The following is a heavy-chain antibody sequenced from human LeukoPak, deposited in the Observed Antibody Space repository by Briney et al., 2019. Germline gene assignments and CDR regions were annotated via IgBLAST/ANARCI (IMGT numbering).Heavy chain of an antibody. CDR3: AREQFLRGYSYGYLDYYYGMDV. CDR1: GFNFSTYW. D-gene: IGHD5-18*01. Sequence: GGSLRLSCAASGFNFSTYWMTWVRQAPGKGLEWVANIKQDGSERYYVDSVGGRFTISRDNAKNSLSLRMNSLRAEDAAVYYCAREQFLRGYSYGYLDYYYGMDVWGQGTTVTVSS. J-gene: IGHJ6*02. CDR2: IKQDGSER. V-gene: IGHV3-7*03.